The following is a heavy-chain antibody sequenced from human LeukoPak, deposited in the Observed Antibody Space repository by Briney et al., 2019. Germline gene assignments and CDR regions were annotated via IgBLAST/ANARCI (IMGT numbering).Heavy chain of an antibody. CDR2: IYYSGST. CDR3: ARVAVAGKGYFQH. D-gene: IGHD6-19*01. CDR1: GGSVSSGSYY. Sequence: SETLSLTCTVSGGSVSSGSYYWSWIRQPPGKGLEWIGYIYYSGSTNYNPSLKSRVTISVDTSKDQFSLKLSSVTAADTAVYYCARVAVAGKGYFQHWGQGTLVAVSS. J-gene: IGHJ1*01. V-gene: IGHV4-61*01.